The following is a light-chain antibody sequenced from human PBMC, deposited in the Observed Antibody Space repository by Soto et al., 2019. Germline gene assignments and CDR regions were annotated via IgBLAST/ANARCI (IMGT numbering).Light chain of an antibody. J-gene: IGKJ5*01. CDR2: DAS. CDR1: QDISDV. V-gene: IGKV1-33*01. Sequence: IQVPQSPSALSASVGDRFTITCQASQDISDVLNWYQQQPGKAPKVLIYDASKLQTGVPSRFSGRGSGKDFTFTISSLQPDDSGTYYCQQFYDLPINFGQGHDWRL. CDR3: QQFYDLPIN.